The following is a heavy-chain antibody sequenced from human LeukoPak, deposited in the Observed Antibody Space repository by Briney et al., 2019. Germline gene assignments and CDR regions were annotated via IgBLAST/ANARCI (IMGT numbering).Heavy chain of an antibody. V-gene: IGHV4-59*08. CDR1: GGSISSYY. CDR3: ARHRVRFLEWLAEHDAFDI. J-gene: IGHJ3*02. CDR2: IYYSGST. D-gene: IGHD3-3*01. Sequence: SETLSLTCTVSGGSISSYYWSWIRQPPGKGLEWIGYIYYSGSTNYNPSLKSRVTISVDTSKNQFSLKLSSVTAADTAVYYCARHRVRFLEWLAEHDAFDIWGQGTMVTVSS.